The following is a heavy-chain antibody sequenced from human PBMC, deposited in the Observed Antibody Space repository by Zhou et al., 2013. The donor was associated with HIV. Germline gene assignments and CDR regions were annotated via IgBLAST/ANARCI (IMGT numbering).Heavy chain of an antibody. Sequence: QVHLVQSGTEMKKPGSSVKVSCKASGDSFTNYAITWVRQAPGQGLEWMGGIIPIFAESDYAQKFQGRITISADDSTKTFYMEMTSLRSEDTAVYYCATEPFQLYTPNPTPHFTFGMDVWGQGTTVTVSS. D-gene: IGHD2-15*01. CDR3: ATEPFQLYTPNPTPHFTFGMDV. CDR1: GDSFTNYA. J-gene: IGHJ6*02. CDR2: IIPIFAES. V-gene: IGHV1-69*12.